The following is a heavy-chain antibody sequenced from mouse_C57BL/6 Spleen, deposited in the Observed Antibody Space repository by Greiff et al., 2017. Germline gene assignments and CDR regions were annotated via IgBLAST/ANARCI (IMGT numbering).Heavy chain of an antibody. D-gene: IGHD1-1*01. Sequence: VQLQQSGAELMKPGASVKLSCKATGYTFTGYWIEWVKQRPGHGLEWIGEILPGIGSTTYNEKFKGKATFTADTSSNTAYMQLSSLTTEDSAIYYCARYYYGSSPHYAMDYWGQGTSVTVSS. CDR1: GYTFTGYW. J-gene: IGHJ4*01. CDR2: ILPGIGST. CDR3: ARYYYGSSPHYAMDY. V-gene: IGHV1-9*01.